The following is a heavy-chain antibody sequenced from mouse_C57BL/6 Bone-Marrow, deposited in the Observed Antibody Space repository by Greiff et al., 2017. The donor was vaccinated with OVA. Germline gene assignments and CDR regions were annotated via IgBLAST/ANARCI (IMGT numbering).Heavy chain of an antibody. D-gene: IGHD2-5*01. Sequence: QVQLQQPGAELVRPGTSVKLSCTASGYTFTSYWMHWVKQRPGQGLEWIGVIDPSDSSTNYNQKFTGQATLTVDPSSSTAYMQLSSLTSEDSAVDDCARGGYSNSYAMDYGGQGTSVTVSS. CDR1: GYTFTSYW. V-gene: IGHV1-59*01. CDR3: ARGGYSNSYAMDY. CDR2: IDPSDSST. J-gene: IGHJ4*01.